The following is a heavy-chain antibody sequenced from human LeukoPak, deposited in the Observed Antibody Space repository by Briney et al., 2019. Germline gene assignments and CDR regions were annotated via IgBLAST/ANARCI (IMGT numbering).Heavy chain of an antibody. J-gene: IGHJ4*02. D-gene: IGHD2-2*01. CDR2: ISAYNGNT. V-gene: IGHV1-18*01. Sequence: ASVKVSCKASGYTLTSYGISWVRQAPGQGHEWMGWISAYNGNTNYAQKLQGRVTMTTDTSTSTAYMELRSLRSDDTAVYYCATDLPYCSTTSCYFDYWGQGTLVTVSS. CDR1: GYTLTSYG. CDR3: ATDLPYCSTTSCYFDY.